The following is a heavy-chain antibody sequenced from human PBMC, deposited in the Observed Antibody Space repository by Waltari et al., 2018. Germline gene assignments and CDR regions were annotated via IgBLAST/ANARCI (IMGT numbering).Heavy chain of an antibody. Sequence: QVHLVQSGAEVRKPGASLKVSCKGSGYTFTGYYLKWLQQAPGQGLEWMGWIDPNTGGTKLAQKFQGRVTMTRDTSINTVYMELSSLGSDDTAVYYCARDLYDSRVPGDYFDYWGQGTLVTVSS. CDR3: ARDLYDSRVPGDYFDY. V-gene: IGHV1-2*02. D-gene: IGHD3-16*01. CDR1: GYTFTGYY. CDR2: IDPNTGGT. J-gene: IGHJ4*02.